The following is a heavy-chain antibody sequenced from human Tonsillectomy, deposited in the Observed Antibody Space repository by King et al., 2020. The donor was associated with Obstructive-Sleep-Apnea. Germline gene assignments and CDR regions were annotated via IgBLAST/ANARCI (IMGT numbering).Heavy chain of an antibody. V-gene: IGHV3-30*04. J-gene: IGHJ3*01. CDR1: GVTFSSYA. CDR3: TRGGVYGDSDSFDV. D-gene: IGHD4-17*01. Sequence: EAGGGVVQPGKSLRLSCAASGVTFSSYAMHWVRQAPGKGLGGGAVLSFDGTYKSYADSVKGRVTISSDNSKNTLYLQMNSPRPEDTAVYYCTRGGVYGDSDSFDVWGQGTLVTVSS. CDR2: LSFDGTYK.